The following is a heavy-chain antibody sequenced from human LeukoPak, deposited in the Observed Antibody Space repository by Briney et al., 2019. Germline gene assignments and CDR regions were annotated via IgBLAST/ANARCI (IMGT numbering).Heavy chain of an antibody. Sequence: PGGSLRLSCAASGITFSRFWMSWVRQAPGEGLEWVSSISGSNSYSYIYYVDSVKGRFTISRDNAKNSLYLQMNSLRAEDTAVYYCARETQGSDYWGQGTLVTVSS. CDR3: ARETQGSDY. V-gene: IGHV3-21*01. J-gene: IGHJ4*02. CDR1: GITFSRFW. CDR2: ISGSNSYSYI.